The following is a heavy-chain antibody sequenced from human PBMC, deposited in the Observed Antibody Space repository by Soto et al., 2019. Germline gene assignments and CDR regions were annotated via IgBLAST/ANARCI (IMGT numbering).Heavy chain of an antibody. CDR3: ASTRDSGTSYYFDS. Sequence: GGSLRLSCAASGLTVSSHYMSWVRQGPGKGLEWVSVIYKGGGTFYADSVKGRFTISRDNSQNTVFLQMNSLRAEDTAVYYCASTRDSGTSYYFDSWGQGTLVTVS. V-gene: IGHV3-53*01. CDR2: IYKGGGT. CDR1: GLTVSSHY. J-gene: IGHJ4*02. D-gene: IGHD1-26*01.